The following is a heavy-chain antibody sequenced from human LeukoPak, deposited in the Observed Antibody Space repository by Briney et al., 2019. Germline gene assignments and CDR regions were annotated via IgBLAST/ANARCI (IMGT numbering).Heavy chain of an antibody. CDR3: ARLRSNYVFYYYYYMDV. Sequence: PSETLSLTCTVSGGSISSYYWSWIRQPPGKGLEWIGYIYYSGSTNYNPSLKSRVTISVDTSKNQFSLKLSSVTAADTAVYYCARLRSNYVFYYYYYMDVWGKGTTVTVSS. CDR2: IYYSGST. V-gene: IGHV4-59*01. D-gene: IGHD4-11*01. J-gene: IGHJ6*03. CDR1: GGSISSYY.